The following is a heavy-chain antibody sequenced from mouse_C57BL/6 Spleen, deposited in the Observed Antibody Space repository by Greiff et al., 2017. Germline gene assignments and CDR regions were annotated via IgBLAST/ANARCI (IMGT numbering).Heavy chain of an antibody. J-gene: IGHJ2*01. CDR1: GYTFTDYN. CDR3: ARGPVRSYYFDY. Sequence: VQLKESGPELVKPGASVKMSCKASGYTFTDYNMHWVKQSHGKSLEWIGYINPNNGGTSYNQKFKGKATLTVNKSSSTAYMELRSLTSEDSAVYYCARGPVRSYYFDYWGQGTTLTVSS. CDR2: INPNNGGT. V-gene: IGHV1-22*01. D-gene: IGHD1-1*01.